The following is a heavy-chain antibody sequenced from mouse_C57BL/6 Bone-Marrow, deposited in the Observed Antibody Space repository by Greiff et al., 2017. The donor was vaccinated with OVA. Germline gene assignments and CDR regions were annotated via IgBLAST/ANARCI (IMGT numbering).Heavy chain of an antibody. CDR1: GYSITSGYY. CDR2: ISYDGSN. D-gene: IGHD2-4*01. Sequence: DVKLQESGPGLVKPSQSLSLTCSVTGYSITSGYYWNWIRQFPGNKLEWMGYISYDGSNNYNPSLKNRISITRDTSKNQFFLKLNSVTTEDTATYYCASHYYDYGFDYWGQGTTLTVSS. CDR3: ASHYYDYGFDY. V-gene: IGHV3-6*01. J-gene: IGHJ2*01.